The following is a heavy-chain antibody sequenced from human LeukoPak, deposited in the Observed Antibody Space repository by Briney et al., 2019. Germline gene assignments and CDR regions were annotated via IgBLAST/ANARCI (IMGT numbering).Heavy chain of an antibody. CDR1: GGSIRSSYYY. V-gene: IGHV4-39*07. CDR3: ARGRIAVAGALGY. CDR2: IYDSGST. Sequence: SETLSLTCTVSGGSIRSSYYYWGWIRQPPGKGLEWIGSIYDSGSTNYNPSLKSRVTISVDTSKNQFSLKLSSVTAADTAVYYCARGRIAVAGALGYWGQGTLVTVSS. D-gene: IGHD6-19*01. J-gene: IGHJ4*02.